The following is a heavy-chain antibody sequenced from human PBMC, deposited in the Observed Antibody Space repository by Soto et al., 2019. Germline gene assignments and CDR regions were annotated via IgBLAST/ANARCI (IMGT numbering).Heavy chain of an antibody. V-gene: IGHV1-2*02. J-gene: IGHJ4*01. CDR2: INPDTGAT. D-gene: IGHD2-21*01. Sequence: HEHLVQSGAEVRRPGASLKVSCRASGYTFTDYYIHWVRQAPGQGLEWMGWINPDTGATNYAQNFPGKVTLTSDTSINTASLDLTSLTSDDTAVYYCARGDSGTGGWPIPYFDDWGQGTQVIVSS. CDR1: GYTFTDYY. CDR3: ARGDSGTGGWPIPYFDD.